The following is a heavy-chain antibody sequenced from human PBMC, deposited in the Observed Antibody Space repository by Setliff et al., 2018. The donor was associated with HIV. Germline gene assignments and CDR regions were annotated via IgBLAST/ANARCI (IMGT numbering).Heavy chain of an antibody. J-gene: IGHJ4*02. V-gene: IGHV3-11*04. CDR3: ARGRPTGYFDC. D-gene: IGHD1-1*01. Sequence: SGGSGFTFSDYYMSWVRPAPGEGLEWVSAILSTGERTFYADSVKGRFTISRDNAKNSLYLQMNSLRGEDTAVYYCARGRPTGYFDCWGQGTLVTVSS. CDR1: GFTFSDYY. CDR2: ILSTGERT.